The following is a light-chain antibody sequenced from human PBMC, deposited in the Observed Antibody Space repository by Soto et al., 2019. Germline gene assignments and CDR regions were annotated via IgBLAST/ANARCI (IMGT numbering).Light chain of an antibody. CDR2: GAS. CDR3: QQYGRSPQGT. J-gene: IGKJ1*01. CDR1: QSVSSSY. V-gene: IGKV3-20*01. Sequence: EIVLTQSPGTLSLSPGERATLSCRASQSVSSSYLAWYHQKPGQAPRLLIYGASSRATGIPERFSGSGSGTDFTLTISRLEPEDFAVYYCQQYGRSPQGTFGQGTKVDIK.